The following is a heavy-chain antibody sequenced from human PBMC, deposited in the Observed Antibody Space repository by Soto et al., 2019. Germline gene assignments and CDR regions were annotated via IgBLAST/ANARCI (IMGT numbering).Heavy chain of an antibody. Sequence: GGSLRLSCAASGFTLSDHYLDWVRLAPGNGLERVARSRNKADSYTTEYAASVQGRFSISGDDSQNSLYLQMNSLKTEDTAVYYCTRAGLYYNYRFYMDVWGKGTTVTVSS. CDR3: TRAGLYYNYRFYMDV. D-gene: IGHD3-10*01. CDR2: SRNKADSYTT. V-gene: IGHV3-72*01. CDR1: GFTLSDHY. J-gene: IGHJ6*03.